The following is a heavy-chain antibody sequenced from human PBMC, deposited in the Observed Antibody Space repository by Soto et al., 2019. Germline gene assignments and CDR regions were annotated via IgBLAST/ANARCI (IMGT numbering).Heavy chain of an antibody. CDR1: GDSVPTNSAA. J-gene: IGHJ6*02. CDR2: TYYRSKWYY. D-gene: IGHD2-15*01. V-gene: IGHV6-1*01. Sequence: SQTLSLTCAISGDSVPTNSAAWNWIRQSPSRGLEWLGRTYYRSKWYYDYALSVRSRISINPDTSRNQFSLQLSSVTPEDTAVYFCARVGCSGGTCLDGLDVWGQGTTGTVSS. CDR3: ARVGCSGGTCLDGLDV.